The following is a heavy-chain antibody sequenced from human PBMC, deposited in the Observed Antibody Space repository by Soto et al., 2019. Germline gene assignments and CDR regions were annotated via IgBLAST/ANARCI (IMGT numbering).Heavy chain of an antibody. CDR2: INSDGSST. CDR3: ARGYCSGGSCYYYYYGMDV. D-gene: IGHD2-15*01. Sequence: PGGSLRLSYAASGFTFRSYWMQWVRQAPGKGLVWVSWINSDGSSTYYPGSVKGRFTISRENAKNSLYLQMNSLRAGDTAVYYCARGYCSGGSCYYYYYGMDVWGQGTTVTVSS. J-gene: IGHJ6*02. V-gene: IGHV3-74*01. CDR1: GFTFRSYW.